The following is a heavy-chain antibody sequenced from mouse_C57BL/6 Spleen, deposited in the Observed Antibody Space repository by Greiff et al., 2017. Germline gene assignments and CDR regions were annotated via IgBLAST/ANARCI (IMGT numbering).Heavy chain of an antibody. CDR3: AGGATTVVFDY. CDR2: IYPGDGDT. Sequence: VQLQQSGPELVKPGASVKISCKASGYAFSSSWMNWVKQRPGKGLEWIGRIYPGDGDTNYNGKFKGKAALTADKSSSTAYMQLSSLTSEDSAVYFCAGGATTVVFDYWGQGTTLTVSS. CDR1: GYAFSSSW. D-gene: IGHD1-1*01. V-gene: IGHV1-82*01. J-gene: IGHJ2*01.